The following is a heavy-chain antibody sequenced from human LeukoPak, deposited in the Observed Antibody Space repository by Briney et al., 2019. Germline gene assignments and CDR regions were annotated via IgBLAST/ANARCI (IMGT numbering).Heavy chain of an antibody. D-gene: IGHD3-22*01. CDR3: ARGTYYYDSSGYYSQDY. J-gene: IGHJ4*02. CDR2: ISGSGGST. CDR1: GFTFSSYD. V-gene: IGHV3-23*01. Sequence: PGGSLRLSCAASGFTFSSYDMSWVRQAPGKGLEWVSAISGSGGSTYYADSVKGRFTISRDNSKNTLYLQMNSLRAEDTAVYYCARGTYYYDSSGYYSQDYWGQGTLVTVSS.